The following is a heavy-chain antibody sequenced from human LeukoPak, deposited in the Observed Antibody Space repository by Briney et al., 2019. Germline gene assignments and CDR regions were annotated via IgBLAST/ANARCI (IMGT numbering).Heavy chain of an antibody. Sequence: PSETLSLTCSVCLRHICSNYGGGLRQPPGKGLEWIGYVYYSGSTNYNPSLKSRVTISVDTSRNQLYPRLTSLRSADTAVYYCARTNSRVRTSYSGCFAPWGQGTLVTVSS. V-gene: IGHV4-59*01. CDR1: LRHICSNY. D-gene: IGHD2-15*01. J-gene: IGHJ5*02. CDR3: ARTNSRVRTSYSGCFAP. CDR2: VYYSGST.